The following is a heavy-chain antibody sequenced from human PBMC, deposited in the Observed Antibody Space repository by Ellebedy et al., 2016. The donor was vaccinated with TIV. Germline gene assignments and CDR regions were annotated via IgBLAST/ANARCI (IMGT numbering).Heavy chain of an antibody. CDR2: IYTDDST. CDR1: QFTVSYNY. V-gene: IGHV3-66*01. D-gene: IGHD3-10*02. CDR3: ARATFYDVDLSGWYFDL. Sequence: GESLKISCAASQFTVSYNYMNWVRQAPGKGPEWVSGIYTDDSTYYADSVKGRFTISRDNSKNTLYLQMNSLGTEDTAVYYCARATFYDVDLSGWYFDLWGRGSLVTVSS. J-gene: IGHJ2*01.